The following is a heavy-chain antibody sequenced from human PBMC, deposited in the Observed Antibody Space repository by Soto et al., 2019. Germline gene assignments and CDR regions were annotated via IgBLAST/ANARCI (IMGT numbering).Heavy chain of an antibody. Sequence: PSETLSLTCTVSGGSISSYYWSWIRQPPGKGLEWIGYIYYSGSTNYNPSLKSRVTISVDTSKNQFSLKLSSVTAADTAVYYCARHPYSSSSSRPYYYSYLDVWGKGATVTVSS. V-gene: IGHV4-59*08. CDR2: IYYSGST. D-gene: IGHD6-13*01. CDR3: ARHPYSSSSSRPYYYSYLDV. CDR1: GGSISSYY. J-gene: IGHJ6*03.